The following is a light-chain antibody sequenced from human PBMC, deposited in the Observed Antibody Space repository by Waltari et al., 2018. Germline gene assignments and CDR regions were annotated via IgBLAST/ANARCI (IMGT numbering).Light chain of an antibody. CDR2: GVY. Sequence: QSVLTQPRSVSGSPGQSVAISCTGTSRDVGAYYSVSWYQQYPGKAPKVMIYGVYKRPSGVPVRFSGSKSGNTASLTISGLQAEDEADYYCCSYANAKWVFGGGTRLTVL. V-gene: IGLV2-11*01. J-gene: IGLJ3*02. CDR1: SRDVGAYYS. CDR3: CSYANAKWV.